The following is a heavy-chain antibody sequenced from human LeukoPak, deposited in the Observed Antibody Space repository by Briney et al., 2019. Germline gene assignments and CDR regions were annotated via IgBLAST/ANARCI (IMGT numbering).Heavy chain of an antibody. CDR3: ARDTGYFDY. CDR1: GFTFSSYA. Sequence: GGSLRLSCAASGFTFSSYAMHWVRQAPGKGLEWVAVISYDGSNKYYADSVKGRFTISRDNSKNTLYLQMNSLRAEDTAVYYCARDTGYFDYWGQGTLATVSS. CDR2: ISYDGSNK. V-gene: IGHV3-30*01. J-gene: IGHJ4*02. D-gene: IGHD1-14*01.